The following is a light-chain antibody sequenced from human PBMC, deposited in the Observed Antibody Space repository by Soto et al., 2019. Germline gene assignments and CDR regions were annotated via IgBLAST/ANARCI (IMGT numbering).Light chain of an antibody. Sequence: QSALTQPASVSGSPGQSITISCTGTSSDVGGYNYVSWYQQHPGKAPKLMIYDVSNRPSGVSNRFSGSKSGNTASLTISGLQAEDEADYYCSSYTSSSTLVDVVFGGGTKLTVL. CDR2: DVS. V-gene: IGLV2-14*01. CDR1: SSDVGGYNY. CDR3: SSYTSSSTLVDVV. J-gene: IGLJ2*01.